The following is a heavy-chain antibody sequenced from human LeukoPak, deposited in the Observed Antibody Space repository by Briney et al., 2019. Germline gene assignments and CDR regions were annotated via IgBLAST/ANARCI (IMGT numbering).Heavy chain of an antibody. D-gene: IGHD2-2*01. V-gene: IGHV3-21*01. Sequence: GGSLRLSCAASGFTFSSYSMNWVRQAPGKGLEWVSSISSSSSYIYYADSVKGRFTISRDNAKNSLYLQMNSPRAEDTAVYYCARAPVYCSSTSCYSPSGFDYWGQGTLVTVSS. CDR3: ARAPVYCSSTSCYSPSGFDY. CDR2: ISSSSSYI. CDR1: GFTFSSYS. J-gene: IGHJ4*02.